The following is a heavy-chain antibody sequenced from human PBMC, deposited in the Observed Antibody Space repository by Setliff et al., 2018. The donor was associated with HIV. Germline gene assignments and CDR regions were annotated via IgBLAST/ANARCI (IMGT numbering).Heavy chain of an antibody. J-gene: IGHJ5*02. CDR3: ATAGGRSWFDP. D-gene: IGHD3-16*01. CDR2: INPNSGGT. V-gene: IGHV1-2*02. Sequence: ASVKASCKTSGYTFDAKYIHWARQAPGQGLEWMGWINPNSGGTNYARKFQGRVTMTRETSISTAYMELNSLRSDDTAVYYCATAGGRSWFDPWGPGTLVTVSS. CDR1: GYTFDAKY.